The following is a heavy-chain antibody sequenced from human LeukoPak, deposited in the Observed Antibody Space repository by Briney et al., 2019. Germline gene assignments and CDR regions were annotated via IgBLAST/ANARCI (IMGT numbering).Heavy chain of an antibody. Sequence: PSETLSLTCAVSGDSISSATHHWSWIRQPAGKGLEWIGRIYSSGSTNYNPSLKSRVSISVDTSKNQFSLKLSSVTAADTAVYYCARFLNWVFDNWGQGTPVTVSS. CDR2: IYSSGST. CDR3: ARFLNWVFDN. CDR1: GDSISSATHH. V-gene: IGHV4-61*02. J-gene: IGHJ4*02. D-gene: IGHD7-27*01.